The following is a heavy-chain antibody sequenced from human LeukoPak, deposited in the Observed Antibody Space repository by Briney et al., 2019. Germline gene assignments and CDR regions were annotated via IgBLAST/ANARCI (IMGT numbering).Heavy chain of an antibody. D-gene: IGHD2/OR15-2a*01. J-gene: IGHJ4*02. CDR3: AKADGFYDY. Sequence: TGGSLRLSCAASGFTFSNYGMHWVRQTPGKGLAWVSSISNSGGSTYYADSVKGRFTISRDNSKNTLYLQMNSLRAEDTAVYYCAKADGFYDYWGQGTLVTVSS. CDR2: ISNSGGST. V-gene: IGHV3-23*01. CDR1: GFTFSNYG.